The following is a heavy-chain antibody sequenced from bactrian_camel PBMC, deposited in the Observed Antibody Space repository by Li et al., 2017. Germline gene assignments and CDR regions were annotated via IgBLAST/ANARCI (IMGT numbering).Heavy chain of an antibody. V-gene: IGHV3S1*01. CDR1: GFTFSDHS. J-gene: IGHJ4*01. D-gene: IGHD7*01. CDR2: IVPAGHIT. CDR3: AAGPGHGGGSMAVTGFVARPQMSITT. Sequence: HVQLVESGGGLVQPGGSLVLSCAASGFTFSDHSMYWVRQAPGKGLESVSRIVPAGHITYYVDSVKGRFTISRDNAKNTVYLQMDSLKPEDTAMYYCAAGPGHGGGSMAVTGFVARPQMSITTGARGPRSPSP.